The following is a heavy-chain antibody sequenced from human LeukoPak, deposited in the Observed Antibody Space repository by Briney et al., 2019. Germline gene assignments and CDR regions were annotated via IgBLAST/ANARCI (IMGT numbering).Heavy chain of an antibody. CDR3: SKEGDYYYYYYGMDV. V-gene: IGHV3-30*18. J-gene: IGHJ6*02. Sequence: PGGSLRLSCAASGFTFSSYGMHWVRQAPGKGLEWVAVISYDGSNKYYADSVKGRYTISRDNSKNTLYLQMNSLRAEDTAAYYCSKEGDYYYYYYGMDVWGQGTTVTVSS. D-gene: IGHD4-11*01. CDR1: GFTFSSYG. CDR2: ISYDGSNK.